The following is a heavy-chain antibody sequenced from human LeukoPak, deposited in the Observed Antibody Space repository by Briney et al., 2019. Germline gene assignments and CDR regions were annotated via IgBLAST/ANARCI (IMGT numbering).Heavy chain of an antibody. J-gene: IGHJ4*02. V-gene: IGHV1-2*02. CDR2: INPNSGGT. D-gene: IGHD3-22*01. CDR3: AREGPHYYDSSKIFDC. Sequence: ASVKVSCKASGYTFTGYYMHWVRQAPGQGLEWMGWINPNSGGTNYAQKFQGRVTMTRDTSISTAYTELSRLRSDDTAVYYCAREGPHYYDSSKIFDCWGQGTLVTVSS. CDR1: GYTFTGYY.